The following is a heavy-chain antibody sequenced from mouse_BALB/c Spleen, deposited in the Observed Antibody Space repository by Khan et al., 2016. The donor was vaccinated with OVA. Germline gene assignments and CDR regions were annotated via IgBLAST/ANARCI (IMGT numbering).Heavy chain of an antibody. V-gene: IGHV3-2*02. Sequence: EGGPGLVKPSLSLSLTCTVTGYSITSEYAWNWIRQFPENKLEWMGYIDYSGNTRFNPSLKSRTSITRDTFKNQFFLQLNSVTAEDTATYYFSRKTYYDYDPFPYWGQGTLVTVSA. D-gene: IGHD2-4*01. CDR2: IDYSGNT. CDR3: SRKTYYDYDPFPY. CDR1: GYSITSEYA. J-gene: IGHJ3*01.